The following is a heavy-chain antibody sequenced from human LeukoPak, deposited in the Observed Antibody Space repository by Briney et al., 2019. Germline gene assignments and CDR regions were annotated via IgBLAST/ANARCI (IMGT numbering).Heavy chain of an antibody. J-gene: IGHJ5*02. CDR3: ARGNLASITIFGVVYNWFDP. CDR1: GGSISSYY. Sequence: SETLSLTCTVSGGSISSYYWSWIRQPPGQGLEWIGYIYYSGSTNYNPSLKSRVTISVDTSKDQFSLKLSSVTAADTAVYYCARGNLASITIFGVVYNWFDPWGQGTLVTVSS. CDR2: IYYSGST. V-gene: IGHV4-59*01. D-gene: IGHD3-3*01.